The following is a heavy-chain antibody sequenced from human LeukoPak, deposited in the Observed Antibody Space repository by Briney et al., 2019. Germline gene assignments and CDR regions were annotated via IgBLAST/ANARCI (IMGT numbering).Heavy chain of an antibody. J-gene: IGHJ3*02. CDR2: MNPNSGNT. CDR1: GYTFTSYD. Sequence: GASVEVSCKASGYTFTSYDINWVRQATGQGLEWMGWMNPNSGNTGYAQKFQGRVTITRNTSISTAYMELSSLRSEDTAVYYCARHYYDSSGYTKDAFDIWGQGTMVTVSS. CDR3: ARHYYDSSGYTKDAFDI. D-gene: IGHD3-22*01. V-gene: IGHV1-8*03.